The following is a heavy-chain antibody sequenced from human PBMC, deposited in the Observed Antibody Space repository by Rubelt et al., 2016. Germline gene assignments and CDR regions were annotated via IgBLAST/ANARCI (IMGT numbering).Heavy chain of an antibody. J-gene: IGHJ4*02. Sequence: GASVKVSCKASGYTFTGYYMHWVRQAPGQGLEWMGWINPNSGNTGYAQKFQGRVTMTRNTSISTAYMELSSLRSEDTAVYYCASLGYGSSTSCRPFDYWGQGTLVTVSS. CDR3: ASLGYGSSTSCRPFDY. V-gene: IGHV1-8*02. CDR1: GYTFTGYY. CDR2: INPNSGNT. D-gene: IGHD2-2*01.